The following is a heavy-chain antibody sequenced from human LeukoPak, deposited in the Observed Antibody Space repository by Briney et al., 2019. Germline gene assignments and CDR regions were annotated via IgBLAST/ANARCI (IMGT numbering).Heavy chain of an antibody. CDR2: IYSGGST. V-gene: IGHV3-53*04. D-gene: IGHD6-19*01. J-gene: IGHJ6*02. CDR3: ARDSSGYYYYGMDV. Sequence: GGSLRLSCAASGFTVSSNYMSWVRQAPGKGPEWVSVIYSGGSTYYADSVKGRFPISRHNSKNTLYLQMNSLRAEDTAVYYCARDSSGYYYYGMDVWGQGTTVTVSS. CDR1: GFTVSSNY.